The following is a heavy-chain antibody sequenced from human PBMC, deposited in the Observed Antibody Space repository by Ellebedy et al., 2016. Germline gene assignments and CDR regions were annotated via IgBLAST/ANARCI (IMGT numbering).Heavy chain of an antibody. V-gene: IGHV3-74*01. Sequence: GGSLRLSXAASGFTFSSYWMHWVRQAPGKGLVWVSRINSDGSSTSYADSVKGRFTISRDNAKNTLYLQMNSLRAEDTAVYYCARFSQVATLNYYYGMDGWGQGTTVTVSS. CDR1: GFTFSSYW. CDR3: ARFSQVATLNYYYGMDG. D-gene: IGHD5-12*01. J-gene: IGHJ6*02. CDR2: INSDGSST.